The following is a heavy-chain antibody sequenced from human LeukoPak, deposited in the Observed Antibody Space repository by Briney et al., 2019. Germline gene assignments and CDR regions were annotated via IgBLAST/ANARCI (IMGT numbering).Heavy chain of an antibody. V-gene: IGHV5-51*01. CDR2: IYPGDSDT. D-gene: IGHD5-18*01. CDR3: ARRGYSYGYVLPFDY. Sequence: GASLKISCKGSGYSFTSYWIGWVRQMPGKGLEWMGIIYPGDSDTRYSPSFQGQVTISADKSISTAYLQWSSLKASDTAMYYCARRGYSYGYVLPFDYWGQGTLVTVSS. J-gene: IGHJ4*02. CDR1: GYSFTSYW.